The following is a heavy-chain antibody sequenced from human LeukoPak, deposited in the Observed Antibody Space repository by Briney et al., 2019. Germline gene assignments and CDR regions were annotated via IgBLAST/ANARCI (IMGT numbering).Heavy chain of an antibody. J-gene: IGHJ1*01. CDR2: IRSKANSYAT. Sequence: GGSLRLSCAASGFTFSGSAMHWVRQASGKGLEWVGRIRSKANSYATAYAASVKGRFTISRDDSENTAYLRMNSLKTEDTAVYYCMSSGYSTTTEYFQHWGQGTLVTVSS. D-gene: IGHD5/OR15-5a*01. CDR1: GFTFSGSA. CDR3: MSSGYSTTTEYFQH. V-gene: IGHV3-73*01.